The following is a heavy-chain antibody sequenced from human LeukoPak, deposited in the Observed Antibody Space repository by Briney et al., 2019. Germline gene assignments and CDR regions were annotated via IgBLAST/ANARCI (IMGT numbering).Heavy chain of an antibody. J-gene: IGHJ6*02. CDR2: IFNNGANA. Sequence: GGSLRLSCTVSGFSFSNYAMNWVRQVPGKGLEWISTIFNNGANAFYADSVRGRFTISRDNSKNTLYLQMSSLRAEDTAIYYCAKEIHEVYYYGPDVWGQGTTVTVSS. CDR1: GFSFSNYA. D-gene: IGHD5-18*01. V-gene: IGHV3-23*01. CDR3: AKEIHEVYYYGPDV.